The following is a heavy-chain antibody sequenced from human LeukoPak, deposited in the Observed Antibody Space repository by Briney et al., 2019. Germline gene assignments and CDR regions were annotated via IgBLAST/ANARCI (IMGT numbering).Heavy chain of an antibody. CDR2: IYSGGYT. Sequence: GGSLRLSCKVSGFTVSSNYMSWVRQAPGKGLEWVSIIYSGGYTHYADSVKGRFAISRDSPKNTLYLQMNSLRAEDTAVYYCARVWADYFDYWGQGTLVTVSS. V-gene: IGHV3-66*02. J-gene: IGHJ4*02. CDR3: ARVWADYFDY. D-gene: IGHD6-19*01. CDR1: GFTVSSNY.